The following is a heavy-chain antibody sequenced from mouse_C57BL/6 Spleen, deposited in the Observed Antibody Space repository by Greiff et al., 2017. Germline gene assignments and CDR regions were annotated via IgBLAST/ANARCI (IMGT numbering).Heavy chain of an antibody. J-gene: IGHJ2*01. Sequence: AQLQQSGPELVKPGASVKISCKASGYAFSSSWMNWVKQRPGKGLEWIGRIYPGDGDTNYNGKFKGKATLTADKSSSTAYMQLSSLTSEDSAVYFCARSEGSSFDYWGQGTTLTVSS. CDR3: ARSEGSSFDY. CDR2: IYPGDGDT. D-gene: IGHD1-1*01. CDR1: GYAFSSSW. V-gene: IGHV1-82*01.